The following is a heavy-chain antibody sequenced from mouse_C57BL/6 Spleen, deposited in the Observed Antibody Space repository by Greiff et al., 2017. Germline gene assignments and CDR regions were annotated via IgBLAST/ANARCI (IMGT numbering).Heavy chain of an antibody. V-gene: IGHV6-3*01. J-gene: IGHJ2*01. CDR2: IRLKSDNYAT. Sequence: EVKLVESGGGLVQPGGSMKLSCVASGFTFSNYWINWVRQSPEKGLEWVAQIRLKSDNYATHYAESVKGRFTISRDDSKSSVYLQMNNLRAEDTGIYYCTRYGNYFDYWGQGTTLTVSS. CDR1: GFTFSNYW. D-gene: IGHD2-10*02. CDR3: TRYGNYFDY.